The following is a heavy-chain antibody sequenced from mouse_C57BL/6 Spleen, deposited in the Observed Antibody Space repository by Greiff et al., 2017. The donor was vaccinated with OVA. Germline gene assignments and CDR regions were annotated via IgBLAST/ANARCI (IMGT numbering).Heavy chain of an antibody. CDR3: ARQFYDRYFDV. CDR2: INPSTGGT. CDR1: GYSFTGYY. D-gene: IGHD2-12*01. Sequence: VQLQQSGPELVKPGASVKISCKASGYSFTGYYMNWVKQSPEKSLEWIGEINPSTGGTTYNQKFKAKATLTVDKSSSTAYMQLKSLTSEDSAVYYCARQFYDRYFDVWGTGTTVTVSS. V-gene: IGHV1-42*01. J-gene: IGHJ1*03.